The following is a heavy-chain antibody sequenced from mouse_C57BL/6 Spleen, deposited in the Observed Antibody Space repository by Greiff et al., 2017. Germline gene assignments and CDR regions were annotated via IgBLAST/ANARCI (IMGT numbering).Heavy chain of an antibody. V-gene: IGHV10-1*01. CDR2: IRSKSNNYAT. CDR1: GFSFNTYA. Sequence: EVHLVESGGGLVQPKGSLKLSCAASGFSFNTYAMNWVRQAPGKGLEWVARIRSKSNNYATYYADSVKDRFTISRDDSESMLYLQMNNLKTEDTAMYYCVRHEFFYYAMDYWGQGTSVTVSS. J-gene: IGHJ4*01. CDR3: VRHEFFYYAMDY.